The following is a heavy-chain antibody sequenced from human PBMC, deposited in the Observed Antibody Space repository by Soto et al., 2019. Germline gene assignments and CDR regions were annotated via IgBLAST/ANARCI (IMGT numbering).Heavy chain of an antibody. V-gene: IGHV3-74*01. CDR2: INSDGNIT. CDR1: GFTFSNYW. J-gene: IGHJ4*02. Sequence: EVQLVESGGGLVQPGGSLRLSCAASGFTFSNYWMHWVRQTPGKGLVWVSRINSDGNITSYADSVKGRFTISRDNAKNTLYLQMNSLIVEDTSLYYLACPGVGFDYWGQGILVTVSS. CDR3: ACPGVGFDY.